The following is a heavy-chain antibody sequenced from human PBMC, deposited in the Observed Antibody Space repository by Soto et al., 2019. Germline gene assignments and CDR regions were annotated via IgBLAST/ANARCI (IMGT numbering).Heavy chain of an antibody. D-gene: IGHD3-22*01. CDR3: AREAWEGAYYYDSSGSPAFDP. CDR1: GYTFTSYG. V-gene: IGHV1-18*01. CDR2: ISAYNGNT. Sequence: ASVKVSCKASGYTFTSYGISWVRQAPGQGLEWMGWISAYNGNTNYAQKLQGRVTMTTDTSTSTAYMELRSLRSDDTAVYYCAREAWEGAYYYDSSGSPAFDPWGQGTLVTVSS. J-gene: IGHJ5*02.